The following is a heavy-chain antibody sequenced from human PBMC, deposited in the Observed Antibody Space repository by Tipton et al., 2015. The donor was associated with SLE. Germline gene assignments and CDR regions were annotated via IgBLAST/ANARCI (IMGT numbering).Heavy chain of an antibody. CDR1: GDSISSSTYY. CDR3: AREGPRLDP. V-gene: IGHV4-39*07. Sequence: TLSLTCTVSGDSISSSTYYWGWIRQPPGKGLEWIGEINRSGSTNYNPSLKSRVTISVDTSKNQFSLKLTAVTAADTAMYFCAREGPRLDPWGQGILVTVSS. CDR2: INRSGST. J-gene: IGHJ5*02.